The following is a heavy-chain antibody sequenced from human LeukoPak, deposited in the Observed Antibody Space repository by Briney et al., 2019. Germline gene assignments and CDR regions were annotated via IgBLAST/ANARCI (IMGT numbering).Heavy chain of an antibody. J-gene: IGHJ6*04. CDR1: GGTFSSYA. D-gene: IGHD3-10*01. CDR2: IIPIFGTA. Sequence: GASVKVSCKASGGTFSSYAISWVRQAPGQGLEWMGGIIPIFGTANYAQKFQGRVTITADKSTSTAYMELSSLRSGDTAVYYCARDTYYYGSGSYVPPWDYYGMDVWGKGTTVTVSS. V-gene: IGHV1-69*06. CDR3: ARDTYYYGSGSYVPPWDYYGMDV.